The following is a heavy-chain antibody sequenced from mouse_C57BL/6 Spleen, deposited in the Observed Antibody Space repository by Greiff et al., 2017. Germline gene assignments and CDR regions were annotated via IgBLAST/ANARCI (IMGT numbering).Heavy chain of an antibody. CDR2: IHPNSGST. V-gene: IGHV1-64*01. D-gene: IGHD2-3*01. CDR1: GYTFTSYW. J-gene: IGHJ3*01. CDR3: ARPLLWDGYSSFAY. Sequence: VKLQQPGAELVKPGASVKLSCKASGYTFTSYWMHWVKQRPGQGLEWIGMIHPNSGSTNYNEKFKSKATLTVDKSSSTAYMQLSSLTSEDSAVYYCARPLLWDGYSSFAYWGQGTLVTVSA.